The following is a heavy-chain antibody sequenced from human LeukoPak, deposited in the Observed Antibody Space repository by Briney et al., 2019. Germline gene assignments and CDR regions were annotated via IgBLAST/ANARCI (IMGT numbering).Heavy chain of an antibody. J-gene: IGHJ4*02. CDR3: TTRRQDGC. D-gene: IGHD1-14*01. CDR2: ISSDGNDK. V-gene: IGHV3-30*03. Sequence: GGSLRLSCAASGVTFSSYGMHWVRQAPGKGLEWVALISSDGNDKLYGDSVKGRFTISRDDSKSTLYLQMNSLRAEDTAVYYCTTRRQDGCWGQGTLVTVS. CDR1: GVTFSSYG.